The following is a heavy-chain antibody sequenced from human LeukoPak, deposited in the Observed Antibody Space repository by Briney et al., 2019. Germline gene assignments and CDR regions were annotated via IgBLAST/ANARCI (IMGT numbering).Heavy chain of an antibody. D-gene: IGHD3-22*01. CDR3: ARGGAYYYDSSGYSRDDAFDI. CDR2: IYYSGST. Sequence: SETLSLTCTVSGGSISSGDYYWRWIRQPPGKGLEWIGYIYYSGSTYYNPSLKSRVTISVDTSKNQFSLKLSSVTAADTAVYYCARGGAYYYDSSGYSRDDAFDIWGQGTMVTVSS. V-gene: IGHV4-30-4*01. J-gene: IGHJ3*02. CDR1: GGSISSGDYY.